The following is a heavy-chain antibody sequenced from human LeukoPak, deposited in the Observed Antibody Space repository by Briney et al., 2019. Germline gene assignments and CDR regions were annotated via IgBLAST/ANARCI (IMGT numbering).Heavy chain of an antibody. CDR2: IRYDGSNK. J-gene: IGHJ4*02. V-gene: IGHV3-30*02. CDR1: GFTFSSYG. Sequence: PGGSLRLSCAASGFTFSSYGMHWVRQAPGKGLEWVAFIRYDGSNKYYADSVKGRFTISRDNSKNTLYLQMNSLRAEDTAVYYCARAPPYGDPVGYCFDYWGQGTLVTVSS. CDR3: ARAPPYGDPVGYCFDY. D-gene: IGHD4-17*01.